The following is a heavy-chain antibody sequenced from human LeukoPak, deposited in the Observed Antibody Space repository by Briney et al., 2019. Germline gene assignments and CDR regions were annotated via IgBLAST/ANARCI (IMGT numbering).Heavy chain of an antibody. CDR3: AKGPGDHYDSSGYYFYYFDY. CDR1: GFTFDDYA. Sequence: PGRSLRLSCAASGFTFDDYAMHWVRQAPGKGLEWVSGISWNSGSIGYADSVKGRFTIPRDNAKNSLYLQMNSLRAEDTALYYCAKGPGDHYDSSGYYFYYFDYWGQGTLVTVSS. D-gene: IGHD3-22*01. J-gene: IGHJ4*02. CDR2: ISWNSGSI. V-gene: IGHV3-9*01.